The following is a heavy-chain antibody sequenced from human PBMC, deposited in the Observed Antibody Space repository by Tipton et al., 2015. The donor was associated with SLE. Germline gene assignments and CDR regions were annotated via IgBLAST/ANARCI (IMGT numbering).Heavy chain of an antibody. V-gene: IGHV4-38-2*01. CDR2: VYHTGNT. Sequence: TPSLTCSVSTYSISNGHYWAWVRQPPGKGLEWIGTVYHTGNTYYNPSLKSRVTMSVDTSKNQFSLKLSSVTAADTAVYYCASSEYGGNYYYYYYGMDVWGQGTTVTVSS. D-gene: IGHD4-23*01. CDR3: ASSEYGGNYYYYYYGMDV. CDR1: TYSISNGHY. J-gene: IGHJ6*02.